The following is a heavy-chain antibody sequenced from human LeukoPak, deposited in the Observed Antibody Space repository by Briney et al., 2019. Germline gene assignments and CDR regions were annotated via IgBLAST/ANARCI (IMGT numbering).Heavy chain of an antibody. D-gene: IGHD3-10*01. V-gene: IGHV3-9*01. CDR2: ISWNSGSI. CDR1: GFTFDDYA. CDR3: AKGLWFGELFS. J-gene: IGHJ5*02. Sequence: SLRLSCAASGFTFDDYAMHWVRQAPGKGLEWVSGISWNSGSIGYADSVKGRITISRDNAKNSLYLQMNSLRAEDTALYYCAKGLWFGELFSWGQGTLVTVSS.